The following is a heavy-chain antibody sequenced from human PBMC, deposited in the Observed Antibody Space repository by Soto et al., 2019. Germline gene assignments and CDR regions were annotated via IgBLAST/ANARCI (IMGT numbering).Heavy chain of an antibody. CDR3: ARELLSPDIYFHGMHV. D-gene: IGHD2-15*01. Sequence: QGQLVQSGAEVKKPGASVKVSCKASGYTFTRYSISWVRQAPGQGLEWMGWISANKGNTKYAQKFQGRVTMTTDTSTSTAYIELSSLRSDDTPVYYCARELLSPDIYFHGMHVW. V-gene: IGHV1-18*04. CDR2: ISANKGNT. J-gene: IGHJ6*01. CDR1: GYTFTRYS.